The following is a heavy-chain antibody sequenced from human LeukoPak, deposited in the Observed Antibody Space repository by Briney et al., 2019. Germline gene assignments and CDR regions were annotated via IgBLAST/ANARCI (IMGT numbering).Heavy chain of an antibody. CDR2: INPNSGGT. D-gene: IGHD4-11*01. CDR1: GYSFTAYY. CDR3: ARGSNEWYFDY. V-gene: IGHV1-2*02. Sequence: GASVKVSCKASGYSFTAYYMHWVRQAPGQGLEWMGWINPNSGGTNYAQKFQGRVTMTRDTSISTAYMELSRLRSDDTAVFYCARGSNEWYFDYWGQGTLVTVSS. J-gene: IGHJ4*02.